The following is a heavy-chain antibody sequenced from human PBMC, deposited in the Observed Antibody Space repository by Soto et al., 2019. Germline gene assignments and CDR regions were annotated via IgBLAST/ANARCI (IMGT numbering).Heavy chain of an antibody. J-gene: IGHJ6*02. CDR3: ARTYCTTTACQAHGIDV. CDR2: PYYTGTT. CDR1: CGAGSSGSYY. V-gene: IGHV4-61*01. Sequence: SETLSLTGTFACGAGSSGSYYWTWIRQPPGKGLECLGCPYYTGTTTYNPPLKSIITISVDISGNQFSLKLSSVTAADTAVYFCARTYCTTTACQAHGIDVWGQGTTVTVSS. D-gene: IGHD4-4*01.